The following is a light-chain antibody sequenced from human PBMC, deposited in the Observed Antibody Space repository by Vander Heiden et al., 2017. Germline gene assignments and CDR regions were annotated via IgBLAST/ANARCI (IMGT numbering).Light chain of an antibody. J-gene: IGKJ4*01. CDR2: GAS. Sequence: DIQMTQTPSSLSASAGDRVTITCQASQDISNYLNWYQQKPGKAPRLLIYGASNRATGIPARFSGSGSGTDFTFTISRLQPEDIATYYCQQYDNPPRTFGGGTKVEIK. V-gene: IGKV1-33*01. CDR3: QQYDNPPRT. CDR1: QDISNY.